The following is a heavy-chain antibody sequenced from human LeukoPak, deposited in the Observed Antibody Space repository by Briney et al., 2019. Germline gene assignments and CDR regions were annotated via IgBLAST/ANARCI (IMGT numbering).Heavy chain of an antibody. D-gene: IGHD3-22*01. Sequence: TSGTLSLTCAVSGGSISSSNWWSWVRQPPGKGLEWIGEIYHRGSTNYNPSLKSRVTISVDKSKNQFSLKLSSVTAADTAVYYCTASYDSTGYSYSWGQGTLVTVSS. CDR3: TASYDSTGYSYS. CDR1: GGSISSSNW. V-gene: IGHV4-4*02. J-gene: IGHJ4*02. CDR2: IYHRGST.